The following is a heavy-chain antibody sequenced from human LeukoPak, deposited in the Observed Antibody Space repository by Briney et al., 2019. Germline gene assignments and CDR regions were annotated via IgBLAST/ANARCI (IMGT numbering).Heavy chain of an antibody. V-gene: IGHV3-48*03. D-gene: IGHD6-13*01. CDR2: ISSSGSTI. CDR1: GFTFSSYE. Sequence: GGSLRLSCAASGFTFSSYEMNWVRQAPGKGLEWVSYISSSGSTIYYADSVKGRFTISRDNAKNSLYLQMNSLRAEDTAVYYCDYGYSSRWSSTLDYWGKRTLVTASS. CDR3: DYGYSSRWSSTLDY. J-gene: IGHJ4*02.